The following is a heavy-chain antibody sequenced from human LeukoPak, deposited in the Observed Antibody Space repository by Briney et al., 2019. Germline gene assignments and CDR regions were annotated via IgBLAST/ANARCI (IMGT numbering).Heavy chain of an antibody. Sequence: GASVKVSCKASGYTFTSYGISWVRQAPGQGLEWMGGIIPIFGTANYAQKFQGRVTITADESTSTAYMELSSLRSEDTAVYYCARGTAYCGGDCYSRHFDYWGQGTLVTVSS. J-gene: IGHJ4*02. CDR1: GYTFTSYG. CDR2: IIPIFGTA. V-gene: IGHV1-69*13. CDR3: ARGTAYCGGDCYSRHFDY. D-gene: IGHD2-21*02.